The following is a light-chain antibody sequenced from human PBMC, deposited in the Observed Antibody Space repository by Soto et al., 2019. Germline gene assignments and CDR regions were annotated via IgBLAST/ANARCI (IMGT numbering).Light chain of an antibody. CDR3: TSFTTSNTWV. Sequence: QSVLTQPASVSGSPGQSITISCTGTSSDIGAYNFVSWFQHHPGKAPKLIIYEVTNRPSGVSDRFSGSKSDNTASLTISGLQAEDEADYYCTSFTTSNTWVFGGGTKVTVL. V-gene: IGLV2-14*01. CDR1: SSDIGAYNF. CDR2: EVT. J-gene: IGLJ3*02.